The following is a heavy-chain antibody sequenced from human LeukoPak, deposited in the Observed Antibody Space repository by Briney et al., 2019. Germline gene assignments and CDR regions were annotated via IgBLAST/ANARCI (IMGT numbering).Heavy chain of an antibody. Sequence: GGSLRLSCAASGFTFSSYGMHWVRQVPGKGLEWVSRINDDETSTTYAESVKGRFTISRDNAKNMLFLQMNSLRAEDTAVYYCATTGSGSYYDYWGQGTLVTVSS. CDR3: ATTGSGSYYDY. J-gene: IGHJ4*02. CDR2: INDDETST. D-gene: IGHD1-26*01. V-gene: IGHV3-74*01. CDR1: GFTFSSYG.